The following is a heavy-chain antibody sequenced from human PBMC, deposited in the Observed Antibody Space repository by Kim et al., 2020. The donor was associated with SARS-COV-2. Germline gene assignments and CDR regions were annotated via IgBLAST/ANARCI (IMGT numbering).Heavy chain of an antibody. CDR3: AREYCSSTSCDRERFDP. CDR2: ISSSSSYI. CDR1: GFTFSSYS. Sequence: GGSLRLSCAASGFTFSSYSMNWVRQAPGKGLEWVSSISSSSSYIYYADSVKGRFTISRDNAKNSLYLQMNSLRAEDTAVYYCAREYCSSTSCDRERFDPWGQGTLVTVSS. V-gene: IGHV3-21*01. D-gene: IGHD2-2*01. J-gene: IGHJ5*02.